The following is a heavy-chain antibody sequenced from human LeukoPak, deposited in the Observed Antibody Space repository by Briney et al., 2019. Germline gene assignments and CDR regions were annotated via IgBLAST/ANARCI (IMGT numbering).Heavy chain of an antibody. CDR3: ASGAVEMAEYDAFDI. CDR2: INPSGGST. J-gene: IGHJ3*02. CDR1: GYTFTSYA. Sequence: ASVKVSCKASGYTFTSYAMNWVRQAPGQGLEWMGIINPSGGSTSYAQKFQGRVTMTRDMSTSTVYMELSSLRSEDTAVYYCASGAVEMAEYDAFDIWGQGTMVTVSS. V-gene: IGHV1-46*01. D-gene: IGHD5-24*01.